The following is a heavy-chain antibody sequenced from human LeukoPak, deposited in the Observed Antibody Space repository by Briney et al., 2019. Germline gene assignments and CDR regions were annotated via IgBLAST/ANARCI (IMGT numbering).Heavy chain of an antibody. D-gene: IGHD3-10*01. CDR2: IWYDGSNK. CDR1: GFTFSSYG. CDR3: AKETEDYYGSGSSYTYFDY. V-gene: IGHV3-30*02. J-gene: IGHJ4*02. Sequence: GGSLRLSCAASGFTFSSYGMHWVRQAPGKGLEWVAVIWYDGSNKYYADSVKGRFTISRDNSKNTLYLQMNSLRAEDTAVYYCAKETEDYYGSGSSYTYFDYWGQGTLVTVSS.